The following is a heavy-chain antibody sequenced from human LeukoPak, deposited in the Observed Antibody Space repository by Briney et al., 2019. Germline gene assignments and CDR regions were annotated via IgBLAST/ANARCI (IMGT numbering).Heavy chain of an antibody. CDR2: INTYNGNT. J-gene: IGHJ4*02. CDR1: GYTFTNYG. Sequence: GASVKVSCKASGYTFTNYGITWMRQAPGQGLEWMGWINTYNGNTNYAQKLQGRVTITKDTYTSTAYMELRRLRSDDTAVFYCARDLVDGVGAPGAYWGQGAPVTVSS. D-gene: IGHD1-26*01. CDR3: ARDLVDGVGAPGAY. V-gene: IGHV1-18*01.